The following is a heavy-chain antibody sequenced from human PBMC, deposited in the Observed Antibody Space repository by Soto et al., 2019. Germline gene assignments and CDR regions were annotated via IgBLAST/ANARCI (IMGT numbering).Heavy chain of an antibody. Sequence: ASVKVSCKASGYTFIGYYIHWVRQAPGQGLEWMGWINPNSGGTNYAQRFQGWVTMTRDRSISTAYMELSRLKSDDTAVYYCARVGGGLASLGYYGMNVWGQGTTVTVSS. V-gene: IGHV1-2*04. CDR2: INPNSGGT. D-gene: IGHD3-10*01. CDR3: ARVGGGLASLGYYGMNV. CDR1: GYTFIGYY. J-gene: IGHJ6*02.